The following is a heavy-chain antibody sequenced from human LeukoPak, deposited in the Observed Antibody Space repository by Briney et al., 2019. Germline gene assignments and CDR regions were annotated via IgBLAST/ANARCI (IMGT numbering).Heavy chain of an antibody. CDR3: ARVVAAVGSYYFDC. CDR1: GFTFSKAS. J-gene: IGHJ4*02. Sequence: GGSLRLSCVASGFTFSKASMNWGRQAPGKGLEWVGRIRNKAKSYTTEYAASVKGRFTISRDDSKNSLYLQMNSLKTEDTAVYYCARVVAAVGSYYFDCWGQGTLVTVSS. D-gene: IGHD6-13*01. CDR2: IRNKAKSYTT. V-gene: IGHV3-72*01.